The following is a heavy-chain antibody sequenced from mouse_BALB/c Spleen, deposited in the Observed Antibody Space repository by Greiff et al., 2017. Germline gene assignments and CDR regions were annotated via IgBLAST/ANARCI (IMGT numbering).Heavy chain of an antibody. CDR1: GYSITSGYY. D-gene: IGHD4-1*01. CDR2: ISYDGSN. J-gene: IGHJ1*01. V-gene: IGHV3-6*02. Sequence: EVQLVESGPGLVKPSQSLSLTCSVTGYSITSGYYWNWIRQFPGNKLEWMGYISYDGSNNYNPSLKNRISITRDTSKNQFFLKLNSVTTEDTATYYCAHWDGYFDVWGAGTTVTVSS. CDR3: AHWDGYFDV.